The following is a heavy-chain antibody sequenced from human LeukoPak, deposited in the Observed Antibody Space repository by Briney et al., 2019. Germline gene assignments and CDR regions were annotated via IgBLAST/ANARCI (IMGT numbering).Heavy chain of an antibody. CDR1: GFTVRSNY. CDR3: ARSDSEQWLISGAFDI. Sequence: PGGSLRLSCAASGFTVRSNYMSWVRQAPGKGLGWVSVIYSGGSTYYADSVKGRFTLSRDNSKNTVYLQMNSLRAEDTAVYYCARSDSEQWLISGAFDIWRQGTMVTVSS. D-gene: IGHD6-19*01. J-gene: IGHJ3*02. CDR2: IYSGGST. V-gene: IGHV3-53*01.